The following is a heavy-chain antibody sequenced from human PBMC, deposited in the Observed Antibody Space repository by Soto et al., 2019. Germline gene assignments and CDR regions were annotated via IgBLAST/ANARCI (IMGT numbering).Heavy chain of an antibody. CDR2: ISQGGTT. Sequence: SETLSLTCAVSGSSISSDNRWTWVRQPPGEGLEWIGEISQGGTTKYNPSLASRVTISVDKSKNQFSLRLTSMTAADTAVYYCAKKVPAALRLYYFFGLDVWGQGTTVTVSS. D-gene: IGHD2-15*01. J-gene: IGHJ6*02. CDR1: GSSISSDNR. CDR3: AKKVPAALRLYYFFGLDV. V-gene: IGHV4-4*02.